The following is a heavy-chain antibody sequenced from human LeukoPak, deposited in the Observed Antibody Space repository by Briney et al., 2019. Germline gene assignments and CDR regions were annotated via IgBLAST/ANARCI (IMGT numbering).Heavy chain of an antibody. CDR1: GFTFSRFW. CDR2: INPDGSEK. Sequence: PGGSLRLSCAAPGFTFSRFWMSWVRQAPGKGLEWVANINPDGSEKYYVDSVKGRFTISRDNAENSLYLQMNSLRAEDTSVYYCAKDSGDGKYYYDSSGSPDYWGQGTLVTVSS. J-gene: IGHJ4*02. V-gene: IGHV3-7*01. D-gene: IGHD3-22*01. CDR3: AKDSGDGKYYYDSSGSPDY.